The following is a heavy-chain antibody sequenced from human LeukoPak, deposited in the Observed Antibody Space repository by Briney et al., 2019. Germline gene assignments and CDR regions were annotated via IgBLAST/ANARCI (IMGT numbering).Heavy chain of an antibody. CDR1: GYTFTSYY. D-gene: IGHD5-24*01. Sequence: ASVKVSCKASGYTFTSYYMHWVRQAPGQGLEWMGIINPSGGSTSYARKSQGRVTMTRDTSTSTVYMELSSLRSEDTAVYYCARDLKRWLQSDAFDIWGQGTMVTVSS. V-gene: IGHV1-46*03. J-gene: IGHJ3*02. CDR2: INPSGGST. CDR3: ARDLKRWLQSDAFDI.